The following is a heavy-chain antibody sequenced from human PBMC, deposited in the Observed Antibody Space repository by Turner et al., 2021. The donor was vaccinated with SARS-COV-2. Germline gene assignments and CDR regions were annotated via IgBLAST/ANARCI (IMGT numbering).Heavy chain of an antibody. D-gene: IGHD3-22*01. V-gene: IGHV1-69*10. CDR1: GGTFSSYA. Sequence: QVQLVQPGAELTNTGSSAKVSCNGCGGTFSSYAISRVRQPHGQGREWLGGIIPIHDRANYAQKFPGRSTITADIATTTAYMSLSRLRSEDAAVYFCSREVTRVSIVCYYPSDGFDYWGQGTLVTVSS. CDR3: SREVTRVSIVCYYPSDGFDY. CDR2: IIPIHDRA. J-gene: IGHJ4*02.